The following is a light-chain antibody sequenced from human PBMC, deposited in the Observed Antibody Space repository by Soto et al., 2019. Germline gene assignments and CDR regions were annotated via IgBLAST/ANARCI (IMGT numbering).Light chain of an antibody. CDR1: QSVSDNY. J-gene: IGKJ3*01. Sequence: EIVLTQSPGTLSLSPGDRATLSCRASQSVSDNYLASYKQRPGQAPRLLIYGASVRATGVADRFSGSGSGTDFTLTVSRLEPEDFAVYYCQLYGTSPPFTFGPGTRVDIK. CDR2: GAS. V-gene: IGKV3-20*01. CDR3: QLYGTSPPFT.